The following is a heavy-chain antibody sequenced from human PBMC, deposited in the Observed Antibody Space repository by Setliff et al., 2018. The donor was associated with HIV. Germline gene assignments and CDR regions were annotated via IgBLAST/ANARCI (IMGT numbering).Heavy chain of an antibody. CDR3: SRGGTMAEY. CDR1: GGSMSSFY. D-gene: IGHD1-7*01. Sequence: PSETLSLTCTVSGGSMSSFYWSWIRQSPEKGLEWIGYTYYSGTTNYNPALESRVTIAVDTSKNQFSLRLTSVTSADTAVYYCSRGGTMAEYWGPGKVVTVSS. V-gene: IGHV4-59*01. CDR2: TYYSGTT. J-gene: IGHJ4*02.